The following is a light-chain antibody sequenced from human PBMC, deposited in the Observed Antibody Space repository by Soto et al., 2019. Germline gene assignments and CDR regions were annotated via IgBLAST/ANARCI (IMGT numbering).Light chain of an antibody. CDR3: QQYYSYPHT. CDR2: AAS. CDR1: QGISSY. Sequence: AIRMTQSPSSFSASTGDRVTITCRASQGISSYLAWYQQKPGKAPKLLIYAASTLQSGVPSRFSGSGSGTDFHPTHQLLESENFATYYCQQYYSYPHTFGQGTKVEIK. V-gene: IGKV1-8*01. J-gene: IGKJ1*01.